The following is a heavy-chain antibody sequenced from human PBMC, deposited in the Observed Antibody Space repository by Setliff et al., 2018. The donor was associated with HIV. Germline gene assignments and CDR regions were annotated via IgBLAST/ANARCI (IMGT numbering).Heavy chain of an antibody. V-gene: IGHV4-38-2*01. D-gene: IGHD6-19*01. CDR2: IYHSGST. Sequence: SETLSLTCAVSGYSISSGYYWGWIRQPPGKGLEWVGSIYHSGSTYYNPSLKSRVTISVDTSKNQFSLKLSSVTAADTAVYYCASRPAGAVAGGYGMDVWGQGTTVTVSS. CDR1: GYSISSGYY. CDR3: ASRPAGAVAGGYGMDV. J-gene: IGHJ6*02.